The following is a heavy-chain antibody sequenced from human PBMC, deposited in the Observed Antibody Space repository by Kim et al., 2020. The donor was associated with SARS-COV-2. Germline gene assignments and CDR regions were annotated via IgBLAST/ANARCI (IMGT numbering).Heavy chain of an antibody. CDR3: ARAQYSSSWSMGGY. CDR2: ISYDGSNK. J-gene: IGHJ4*02. CDR1: GFTFSSYG. Sequence: GGSLRLSCAASGFTFSSYGMHWVRQAPGKGLEWVAVISYDGSNKYYADSVKGRFTISRDNSKNTLYLQMNSLRAEDTAVYYCARAQYSSSWSMGGYWGQGTLVTVS. V-gene: IGHV3-33*05. D-gene: IGHD6-13*01.